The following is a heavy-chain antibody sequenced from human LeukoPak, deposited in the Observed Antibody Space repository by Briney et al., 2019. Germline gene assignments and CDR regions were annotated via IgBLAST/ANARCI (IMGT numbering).Heavy chain of an antibody. D-gene: IGHD3-22*01. Sequence: PSQTLSFTCTVSGGSISSGDYYWSWIRQPPGKGLEWIGYIYYSGSTYYNPSLKSRVTISVDTSKNQFSLKLSSVTAADTAVYYCAREERDSIGYYPGYWGQGTLVTVSS. J-gene: IGHJ4*02. V-gene: IGHV4-30-4*01. CDR1: GGSISSGDYY. CDR3: AREERDSIGYYPGY. CDR2: IYYSGST.